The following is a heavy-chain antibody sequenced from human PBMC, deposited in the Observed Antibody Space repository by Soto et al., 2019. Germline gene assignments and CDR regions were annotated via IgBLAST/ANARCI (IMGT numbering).Heavy chain of an antibody. Sequence: PSETLSLTCTVSGGSISSYPRSWIRQPAGKGLEWIGHIYTSGSTNHNPSLKSRVTMSVDTSKKQFSLKLRSVTAADTAVYYCARRYSYGDTFDYWGQGTLVTVSS. D-gene: IGHD5-18*01. V-gene: IGHV4-4*07. J-gene: IGHJ4*02. CDR3: ARRYSYGDTFDY. CDR2: IYTSGST. CDR1: GGSISSYP.